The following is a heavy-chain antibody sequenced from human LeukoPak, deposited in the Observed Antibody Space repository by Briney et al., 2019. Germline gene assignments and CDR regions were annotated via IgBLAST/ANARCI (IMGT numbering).Heavy chain of an antibody. V-gene: IGHV3-23*01. D-gene: IGHD6-19*01. J-gene: IGHJ4*02. CDR1: GFTFSSYA. Sequence: PGGSLRLSCAASGFTFSSYAMSWVRQAPGKGLEWVSAISGSGGTTYYTDSVKGRFTISRDNSKNTLYLQINGLIAEDTAVYYCAKGNVRRIAVAGTPFDYWGQGTLVTVSS. CDR3: AKGNVRRIAVAGTPFDY. CDR2: ISGSGGTT.